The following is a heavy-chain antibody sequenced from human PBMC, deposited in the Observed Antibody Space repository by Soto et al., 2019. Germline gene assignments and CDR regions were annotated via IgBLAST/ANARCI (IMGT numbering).Heavy chain of an antibody. D-gene: IGHD2-2*01. V-gene: IGHV4-39*01. J-gene: IGHJ4*02. CDR3: ARLFPRVVPAAIYFDY. Sequence: SETLSLTCTVSGGSITSSSYYWGWIRQPPGKGLEWIGSIYYSGSTYYNPSLKSRVTISVDTSKNQFSLKLSSVTAADTAVYYCARLFPRVVPAAIYFDYWGQGTLVTVSS. CDR2: IYYSGST. CDR1: GGSITSSSYY.